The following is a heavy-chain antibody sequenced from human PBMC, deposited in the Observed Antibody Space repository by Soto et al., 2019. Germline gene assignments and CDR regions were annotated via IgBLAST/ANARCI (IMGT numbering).Heavy chain of an antibody. V-gene: IGHV4-39*01. Sequence: SETLSLTCTVSGGSISSSSYYWGWIRQPPGKGLEWIGSIYYSGSTYYNPSLKSRVTISVDTSKNQFSLKLSSVTAADTAVYYCARGTDIVATIGQFYYYYYYMDVWGKGTTVTVSS. CDR3: ARGTDIVATIGQFYYYYYYMDV. J-gene: IGHJ6*03. CDR2: IYYSGST. CDR1: GGSISSSSYY. D-gene: IGHD5-12*01.